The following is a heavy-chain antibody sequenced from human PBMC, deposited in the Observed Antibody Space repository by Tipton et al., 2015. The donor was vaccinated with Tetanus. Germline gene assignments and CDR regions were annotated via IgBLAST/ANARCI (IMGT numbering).Heavy chain of an antibody. D-gene: IGHD2/OR15-2a*01. CDR2: IDYNGST. CDR3: AREDYFDISAFDI. J-gene: IGHJ3*02. CDR1: GGSIGRYY. Sequence: TLSLTCTISGGSIGRYYWAWIRQTPGKGLEWIGYIDYNGSTKYNPSLRSRVTLSLDTSKNQISMRLTSVTAADTAVYYCAREDYFDISAFDIWGQGKMVTVSS. V-gene: IGHV4-59*01.